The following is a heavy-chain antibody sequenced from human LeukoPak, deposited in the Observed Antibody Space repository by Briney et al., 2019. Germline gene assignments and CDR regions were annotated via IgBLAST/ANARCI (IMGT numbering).Heavy chain of an antibody. Sequence: GGSLRLSCAASGFTVSSNYMSWVRQAPGKGLEWVSVIYSGGSTYYADSVKGRFTISRDNSKNTLYLQMNSLRAEDTAVYYRARDLYNYYDSSGYYYGGDAFDIWGQGTMVTVSS. CDR3: ARDLYNYYDSSGYYYGGDAFDI. CDR1: GFTVSSNY. V-gene: IGHV3-66*01. CDR2: IYSGGST. J-gene: IGHJ3*02. D-gene: IGHD3-22*01.